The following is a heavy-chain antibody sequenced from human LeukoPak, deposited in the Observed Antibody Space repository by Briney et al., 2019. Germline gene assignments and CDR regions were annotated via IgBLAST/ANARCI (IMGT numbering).Heavy chain of an antibody. J-gene: IGHJ3*02. D-gene: IGHD1-26*01. CDR2: IWLDGSNK. V-gene: IGHV3-33*01. CDR3: ARESSGSYYDLSAFDI. CDR1: GFSFSSYG. Sequence: GGSLRLSCAASGFSFSSYGMHWVRQAPGKGLEWVAFIWLDGSNKYYADSVKGRFTISRDNAKNSLYLQMNSLRAEDTAVYYCARESSGSYYDLSAFDIWGQGTMVTVSS.